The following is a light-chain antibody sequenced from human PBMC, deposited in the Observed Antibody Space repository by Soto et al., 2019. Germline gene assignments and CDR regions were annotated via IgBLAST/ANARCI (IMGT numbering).Light chain of an antibody. J-gene: IGLJ2*01. CDR3: SSYTSSHTWV. Sequence: QSALTQPASVSGSPGQSITISCTGSRSDVGGYNYVSWYQQHPGKAPQVLIYEVSNRPSGVSNRFSGSKSGNTASLTISWLQSDDEADYYCSSYTSSHTWVFGGGTQLTVL. V-gene: IGLV2-14*01. CDR1: RSDVGGYNY. CDR2: EVS.